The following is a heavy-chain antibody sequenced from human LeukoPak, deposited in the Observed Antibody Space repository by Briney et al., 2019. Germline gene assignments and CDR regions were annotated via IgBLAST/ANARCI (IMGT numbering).Heavy chain of an antibody. V-gene: IGHV1-46*01. CDR3: ARDQRLSSGYSTGILWYFDV. CDR1: GYTFTNYY. D-gene: IGHD3-22*01. CDR2: INPYGGST. J-gene: IGHJ2*01. Sequence: ASVKVSCKASGYTFTNYYMHWVRQAPGQGLEWMGIINPYGGSTSYAQKFQGRVAMTRDTSTSTVYMDLSSLRSEDTAVYYCARDQRLSSGYSTGILWYFDVWGRGTLVAVSS.